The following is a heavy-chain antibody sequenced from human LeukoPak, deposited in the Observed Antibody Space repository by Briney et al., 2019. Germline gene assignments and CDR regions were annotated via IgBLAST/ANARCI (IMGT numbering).Heavy chain of an antibody. CDR2: IYYSGST. CDR1: GGSISSSSYY. J-gene: IGHJ3*02. V-gene: IGHV4-39*07. Sequence: SETLSLTCTVSGGSISSSSYYWGWIRQPPGKGLEWIGSIYYSGSTYYNPSLKSRVTISVDTSKNQFSLKLSSVTAADTAVYYRARVRRQWLVGYAFDIWGQGTMVTVSS. CDR3: ARVRRQWLVGYAFDI. D-gene: IGHD6-19*01.